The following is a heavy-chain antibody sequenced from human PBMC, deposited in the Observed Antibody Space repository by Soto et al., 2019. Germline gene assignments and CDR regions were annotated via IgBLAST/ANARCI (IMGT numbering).Heavy chain of an antibody. CDR1: GGSISSGGYY. D-gene: IGHD3-10*01. CDR2: IYYSGST. Sequence: QVQLQESGPGLVKPSQTLSLTCTVSGGSISSGGYYWSWIRQHPGKGLEWIGYIYYSGSTYYNPSLKSRVTISVDTSKYQFSLKLSSVTAADTAVYYCARWSDGSGSYFSYNWFDPWGQGTLVTVSS. V-gene: IGHV4-31*03. J-gene: IGHJ5*02. CDR3: ARWSDGSGSYFSYNWFDP.